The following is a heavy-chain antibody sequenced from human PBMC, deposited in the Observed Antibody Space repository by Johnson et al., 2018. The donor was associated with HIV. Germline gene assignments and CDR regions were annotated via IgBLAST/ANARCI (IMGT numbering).Heavy chain of an antibody. CDR2: ISYDGSNK. J-gene: IGHJ3*02. V-gene: IGHV3-30*19. CDR1: GFTFSSYG. D-gene: IGHD3-3*01. Sequence: QVQLVESGGGVVQPGGSLRLSCAASGFTFSSYGMHWVRQAPGKGLEWVAIISYDGSNKYYADSVKGRFTISRDNAKNSLYLQMNSLRAEDTAVYYCARAYYNFWSGYALDIWGQGTMVTVSS. CDR3: ARAYYNFWSGYALDI.